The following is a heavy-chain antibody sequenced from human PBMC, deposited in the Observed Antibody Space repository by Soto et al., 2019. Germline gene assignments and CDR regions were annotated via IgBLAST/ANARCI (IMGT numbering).Heavy chain of an antibody. Sequence: VQLVESGGGLVQPGRSLRLSCAASGFTFDDYAMHWVRQAPGKGLEWVSRIRWNSGSIGYADTVKGRITISKDNPTNTLYLQMNSLRAEDTALYYCEKAVVSCGNFDYWGQGTLVTVSS. D-gene: IGHD2-21*01. CDR2: IRWNSGSI. CDR1: GFTFDDYA. V-gene: IGHV3-9*01. J-gene: IGHJ4*02. CDR3: EKAVVSCGNFDY.